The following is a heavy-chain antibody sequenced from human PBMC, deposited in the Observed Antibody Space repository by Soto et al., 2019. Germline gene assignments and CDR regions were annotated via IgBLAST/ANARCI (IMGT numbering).Heavy chain of an antibody. V-gene: IGHV4-59*01. J-gene: IGHJ2*01. CDR3: ARAFAGFGAYWYFDL. CDR2: GYHSVSI. D-gene: IGHD3-16*01. CDR1: GGSITDYY. Sequence: SETLSLTCTVSGGSITDYYWSWIRQHPGKALEWIGYGYHSVSIHYNPSLKTRVTISVDTSENQFSLRLSSVTAADTAVYYCARAFAGFGAYWYFDLWGRGTLVTVSS.